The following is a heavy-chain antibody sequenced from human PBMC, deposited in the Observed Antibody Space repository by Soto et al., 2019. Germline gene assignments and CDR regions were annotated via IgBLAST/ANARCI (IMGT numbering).Heavy chain of an antibody. CDR1: GFTVSSNY. V-gene: IGHV3-53*01. Sequence: EVQLVESGGGLIQPGGSLRLSCAASGFTVSSNYMSWVRQAPGKGLEWVSVIYSGGSTYYADSVKGRFTISRDNSKNTLYLQMNSLRAEDTAVYYCARSLGILTGYPPGYFDYWGQGTLVTVSS. CDR3: ARSLGILTGYPPGYFDY. CDR2: IYSGGST. J-gene: IGHJ4*02. D-gene: IGHD3-9*01.